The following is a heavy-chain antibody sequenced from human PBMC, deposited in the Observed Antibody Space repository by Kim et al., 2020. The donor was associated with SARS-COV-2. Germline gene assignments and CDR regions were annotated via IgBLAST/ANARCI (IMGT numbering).Heavy chain of an antibody. CDR3: ARTYYYESSGSIHAFDI. J-gene: IGHJ3*02. D-gene: IGHD3-22*01. V-gene: IGHV3-11*03. Sequence: VKGRFTISRDNAKNSLYLQMNSLRAEDTAVYYCARTYYYESSGSIHAFDIWGHGTMVTVSS.